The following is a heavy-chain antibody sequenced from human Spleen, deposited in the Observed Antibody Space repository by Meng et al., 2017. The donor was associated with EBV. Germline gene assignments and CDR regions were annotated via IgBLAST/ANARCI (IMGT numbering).Heavy chain of an antibody. CDR3: ARGVQVAWRFDP. CDR1: GGSVSSGGYY. V-gene: IGHV4-61*08. Sequence: QVQLQGSGPGLVKPSETLSLACTCSGGSVSSGGYYWSWIRQPPGKGLEWIGEINHSGSTNYNPSLKSRVTISIDTSKNQFSLRLNSVTAADTAVYYCARGVQVAWRFDPWGQGTLVTVSS. CDR2: INHSGST. J-gene: IGHJ5*02. D-gene: IGHD2-15*01.